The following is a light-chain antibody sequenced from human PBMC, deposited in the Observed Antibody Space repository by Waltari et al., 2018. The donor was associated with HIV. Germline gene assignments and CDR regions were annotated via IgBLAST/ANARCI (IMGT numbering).Light chain of an antibody. V-gene: IGLV2-14*03. CDR1: ASAFGLYNF. CDR3: ASFTGDNTVM. CDR2: DVD. J-gene: IGLJ3*02. Sequence: AVTQPASVSGLPGQSTTISCTGGASAFGLYNFVSWYQQHSGKPPKRILYDVDSRASGVSDRFSGSMSGNTASLTISGLRAEDEAHYYCASFTGDNTVMFGGGTEVTVL.